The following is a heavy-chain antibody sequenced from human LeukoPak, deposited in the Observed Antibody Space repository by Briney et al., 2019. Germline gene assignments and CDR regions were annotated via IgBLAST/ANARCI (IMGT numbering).Heavy chain of an antibody. CDR3: TRGLPYYYDSSGYPLDAFDI. CDR2: IRNKANSYAT. D-gene: IGHD3-22*01. V-gene: IGHV3-73*01. J-gene: IGHJ3*02. Sequence: GWSLRLSCAASGFTFSGSAMYWVRQASGKGLEWVGRIRNKANSYATAYAAPVKGRFTISRDDSKNTAYLHMNSLKTEDTAVYNCTRGLPYYYDSSGYPLDAFDIWGQGTMVTVSS. CDR1: GFTFSGSA.